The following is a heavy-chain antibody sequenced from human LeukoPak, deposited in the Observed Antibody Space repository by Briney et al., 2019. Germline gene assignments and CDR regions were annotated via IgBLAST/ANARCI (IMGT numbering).Heavy chain of an antibody. Sequence: SETLSLTCTVSGGSISSSSYYWGWIRQPPGKGLEWIGSIYYSGSTYYNPSLKSRVTISVDTSKNQFSLKLSSVTAADTAVYYCARHVLPDFWSGYRYGMDVWGQGTTVTVSS. J-gene: IGHJ6*02. CDR2: IYYSGST. D-gene: IGHD3-3*01. CDR1: GGSISSSSYY. CDR3: ARHVLPDFWSGYRYGMDV. V-gene: IGHV4-39*01.